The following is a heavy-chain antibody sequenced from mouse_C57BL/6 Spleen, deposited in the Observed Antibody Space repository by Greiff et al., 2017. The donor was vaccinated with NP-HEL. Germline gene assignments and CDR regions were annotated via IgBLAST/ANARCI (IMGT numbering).Heavy chain of an antibody. CDR3: ARDGYSNYDAMDY. CDR1: GYTFTSYW. D-gene: IGHD2-5*01. CDR2: IDPSDSYT. Sequence: VQLQQPGAELVKPGASVKLSCKASGYTFTSYWMQWVKQRPGQGLEWIGEIDPSDSYTNYNQKFKGKATLTVDTTSSTAYMQLSSLTSEDSAVYYCARDGYSNYDAMDYWGQGTSVTVSS. J-gene: IGHJ4*01. V-gene: IGHV1-50*01.